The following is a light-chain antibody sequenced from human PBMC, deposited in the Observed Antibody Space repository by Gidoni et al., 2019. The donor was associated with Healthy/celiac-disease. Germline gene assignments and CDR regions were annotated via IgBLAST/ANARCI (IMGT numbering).Light chain of an antibody. V-gene: IGKV1-39*01. CDR2: AAS. J-gene: IGKJ1*01. Sequence: DRVTITCRASQSISSYLNWYQPKPGKAPKLPIYAASSLQSGVPSRFSGSGSGTDFTLTISSLQPEDFATYYCQQSYSTPPWTFGQGTKVEIK. CDR3: QQSYSTPPWT. CDR1: QSISSY.